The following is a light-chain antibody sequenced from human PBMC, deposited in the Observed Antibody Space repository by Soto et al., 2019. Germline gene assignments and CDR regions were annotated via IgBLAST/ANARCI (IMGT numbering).Light chain of an antibody. CDR3: ISYAASTTLL. CDR1: SSDVGTYDR. V-gene: IGLV2-18*02. Sequence: QSALTQPPSVSGSPGQSVTISCIGTSSDVGTYDRVSWYQAPPGTAPKLIIYEVHYRPSGVPDRFSGSKSGNTASLTISGLQAEDEADYYCISYAASTTLLFGGGTKRTV. J-gene: IGLJ2*01. CDR2: EVH.